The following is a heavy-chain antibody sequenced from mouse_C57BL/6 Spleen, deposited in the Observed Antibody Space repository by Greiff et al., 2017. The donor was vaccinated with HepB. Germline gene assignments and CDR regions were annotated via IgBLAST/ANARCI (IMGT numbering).Heavy chain of an antibody. J-gene: IGHJ3*01. CDR1: GFTFSSYG. D-gene: IGHD1-1*01. CDR2: ISSGGSYT. Sequence: EVQLVESGGDLVKPGGSLKLSCAASGFTFSSYGMSWVRQTPDKRLEWVATISSGGSYTYYPDSVKGRFTISRDNAKNTLYLQMSSLKSEDTAMYYCARHEIYYYGSSYKFAYWGQGTLVTVSA. V-gene: IGHV5-6*01. CDR3: ARHEIYYYGSSYKFAY.